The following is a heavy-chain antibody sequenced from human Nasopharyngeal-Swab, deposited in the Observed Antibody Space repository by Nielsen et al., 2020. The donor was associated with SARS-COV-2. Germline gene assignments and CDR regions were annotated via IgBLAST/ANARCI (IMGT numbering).Heavy chain of an antibody. CDR1: GYHFADFW. J-gene: IGHJ3*01. V-gene: IGHV5-51*01. Sequence: GGSLRLSCKVSGYHFADFWIGWVRQMPGKGLEWMGIIFPRDSDTTYSPSFQGQVTISVDRSISTAYLQWSRLQASDTALYYCARSGESEAFDVWGQGTVVTVSP. D-gene: IGHD3-10*01. CDR2: IFPRDSDT. CDR3: ARSGESEAFDV.